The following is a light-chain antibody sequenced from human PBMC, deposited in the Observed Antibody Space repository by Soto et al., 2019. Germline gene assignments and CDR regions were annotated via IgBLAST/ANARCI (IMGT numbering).Light chain of an antibody. CDR2: GAS. CDR3: LQNNTYPWT. CDR1: QAIRSD. J-gene: IGKJ1*01. V-gene: IGKV1-17*01. Sequence: DIQMTQSPSSLSASVGDRVTITCRASQAIRSDLGWYQQKPGKAPKRLIYGASSLQSGVPSRFSGSGSGTEFTLTISSLQPEDFATYYCLQNNTYPWTFGQGTKVEIK.